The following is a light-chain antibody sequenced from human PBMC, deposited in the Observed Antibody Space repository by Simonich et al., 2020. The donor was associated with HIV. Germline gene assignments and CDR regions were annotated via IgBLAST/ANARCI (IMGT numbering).Light chain of an antibody. V-gene: IGKV3-11*01. Sequence: DILLTQSPATLSLSPGQRSPLSCRASRSFGSYLAWYQQKPCQAPRLLIYDASNRSTGITARFSGSGSGTDFTLTISSLEPEDFAVYYCQQRSNWPPTFGPGTKVDIK. CDR2: DAS. CDR3: QQRSNWPPT. J-gene: IGKJ3*01. CDR1: RSFGSY.